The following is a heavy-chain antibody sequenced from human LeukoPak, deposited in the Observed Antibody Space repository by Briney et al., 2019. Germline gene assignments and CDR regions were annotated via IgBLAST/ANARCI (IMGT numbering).Heavy chain of an antibody. CDR2: ISGSGGST. D-gene: IGHD3-10*01. V-gene: IGHV3-23*01. CDR1: GFTFSSYA. J-gene: IGHJ4*02. Sequence: PGGSLRLSCAASGFTFSSYAMSWVRQAPGKGLEWVSAISGSGGSTYYADSVKGRFTISRDNSKNTLYLQMNSLRAEDTAVYYCAKLEKGWFGELRWLGVYWGQGTLVTVSS. CDR3: AKLEKGWFGELRWLGVY.